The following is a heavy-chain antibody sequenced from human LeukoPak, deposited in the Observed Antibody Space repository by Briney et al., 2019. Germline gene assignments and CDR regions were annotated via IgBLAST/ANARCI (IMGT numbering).Heavy chain of an antibody. Sequence: PGGSLRLSCAASGFTFSNAWMSWVRQAPGKGLEWVAVISYDGSNKYYADSVKGRFTISRDNSKNTLYLQMNSLRAEDTAVYYCARVTTTIHAFDIWGQGTMVTVSS. J-gene: IGHJ3*02. V-gene: IGHV3-30*03. CDR3: ARVTTTIHAFDI. CDR1: GFTFSNAW. D-gene: IGHD3-3*01. CDR2: ISYDGSNK.